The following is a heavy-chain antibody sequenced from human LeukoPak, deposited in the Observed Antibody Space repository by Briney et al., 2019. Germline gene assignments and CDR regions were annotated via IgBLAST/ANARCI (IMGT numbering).Heavy chain of an antibody. CDR1: GGSISSGGYY. Sequence: SETLSLTCTVSGGSISSGGYYWSWIRQHPGKGLEWIGYIYYSGSTYYNPSLKSRVTISVDTSKNQFSLNLTSVTAADTAMYYCARGPRMVAMNGYAFDIWGPGTTVIVSS. J-gene: IGHJ3*02. V-gene: IGHV4-31*03. D-gene: IGHD2-2*01. CDR3: ARGPRMVAMNGYAFDI. CDR2: IYYSGST.